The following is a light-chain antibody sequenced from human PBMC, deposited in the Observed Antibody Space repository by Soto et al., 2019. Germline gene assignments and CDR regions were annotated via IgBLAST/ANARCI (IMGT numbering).Light chain of an antibody. J-gene: IGKJ5*01. CDR1: QTIMTY. CDR3: QQSYSTLSIT. Sequence: DIQMTQSPSSLSASVGGEVTITCVVSQTIMTYLNWYQLKPGKPPRLLIYAASSLQSGVPSRFSGSGSGTDFTLTISSLQPEDFATYYCQQSYSTLSITFGQGTRLEIK. V-gene: IGKV1-39*01. CDR2: AAS.